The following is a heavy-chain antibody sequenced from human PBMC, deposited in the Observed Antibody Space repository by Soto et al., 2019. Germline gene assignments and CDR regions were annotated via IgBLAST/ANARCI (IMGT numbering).Heavy chain of an antibody. CDR2: IYWDGDK. CDR3: AHXXXXXXXXLIIDNGIWFDP. V-gene: IGHV2-5*02. Sequence: QINLIESGPTLVKPTQTLTLTCTFSGFSLSTSGAAVGWVRQPPGRALEWLALIYWDGDKRYNASLGNRLTITKDTSMNQVVLTLTNVDPADTATYYCAHXXXXXXXXLIIDNGIWFDPWGQGTRVIVSS. D-gene: IGHD1-20*01. CDR1: GFSLSTSGAA. J-gene: IGHJ5*02.